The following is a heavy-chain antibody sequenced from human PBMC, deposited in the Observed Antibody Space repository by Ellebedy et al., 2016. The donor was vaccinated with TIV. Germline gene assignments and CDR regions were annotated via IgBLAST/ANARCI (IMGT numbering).Heavy chain of an antibody. V-gene: IGHV4-61*02. CDR1: GGSISSGSYY. Sequence: LRLXXTVSGGSISSGSYYWSWIRQPAGKGLEWIGRIYTSGSTNYNPSLKSRVTMSVDTSKNQFSLKLSSVTAADTAVYYCARGHGYSYGDYWGQGTLVTVSS. CDR2: IYTSGST. CDR3: ARGHGYSYGDY. J-gene: IGHJ4*02. D-gene: IGHD5-18*01.